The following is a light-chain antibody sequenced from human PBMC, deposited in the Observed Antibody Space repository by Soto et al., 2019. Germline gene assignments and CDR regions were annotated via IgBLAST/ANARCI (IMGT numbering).Light chain of an antibody. CDR2: AAS. V-gene: IGKV1-39*01. CDR3: QQSYSTHPYT. Sequence: DIQMTQSPSSLSASVGDRVTITCRASQSISSYLNWYQQKPGKAPKRLIYAASSLQSGVPSRFSGSGSGTDFTLTISSLQPEDFSNYYCQQSYSTHPYTFGKGTKLEIK. J-gene: IGKJ2*01. CDR1: QSISSY.